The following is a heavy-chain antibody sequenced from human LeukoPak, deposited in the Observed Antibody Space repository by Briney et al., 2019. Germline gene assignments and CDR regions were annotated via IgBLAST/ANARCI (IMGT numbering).Heavy chain of an antibody. Sequence: SVKVSCKASGGTFSSYAISWVRQAPGQGLEWMGGIIPIFGTANYAQKFQGRVTITTDESTSTASMELSSLRSEDTAVYYCARGRDSSSWSGNYWGQGTLVTISS. CDR1: GGTFSSYA. J-gene: IGHJ4*02. V-gene: IGHV1-69*05. CDR3: ARGRDSSSWSGNY. CDR2: IIPIFGTA. D-gene: IGHD6-13*01.